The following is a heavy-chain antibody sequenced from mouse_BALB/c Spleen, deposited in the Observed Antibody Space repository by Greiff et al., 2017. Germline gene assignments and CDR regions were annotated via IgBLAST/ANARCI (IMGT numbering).Heavy chain of an antibody. D-gene: IGHD1-1*01. V-gene: IGHV14-3*02. CDR1: GFNIKDTY. Sequence: EVQLQQSGAELVKPGASVKLSCTASGFNIKDTYMHWVKQRPEQGLEWIGRIDPANGNTKYDPKFQGKATITADTSSNTAYLQLSSLTSEDTAVYYCARRSYYYGSSTGFAYWGQGTLVTVSA. CDR2: IDPANGNT. CDR3: ARRSYYYGSSTGFAY. J-gene: IGHJ3*01.